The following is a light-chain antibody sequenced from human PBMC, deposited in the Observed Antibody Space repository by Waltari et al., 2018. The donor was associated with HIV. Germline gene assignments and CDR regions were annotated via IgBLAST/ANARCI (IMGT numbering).Light chain of an antibody. CDR2: DDS. Sequence: SYVLTQPPSVSVAPGKTARITCGGNNIGSKSVHWYQQKPGQAPVLVIYDDSDRPSGIPERYSGSNAGNTATLTISRVEAGDEADYFCQVWDSSTDRVPFGGGTKLTVL. CDR1: NIGSKS. J-gene: IGLJ2*01. CDR3: QVWDSSTDRVP. V-gene: IGLV3-21*04.